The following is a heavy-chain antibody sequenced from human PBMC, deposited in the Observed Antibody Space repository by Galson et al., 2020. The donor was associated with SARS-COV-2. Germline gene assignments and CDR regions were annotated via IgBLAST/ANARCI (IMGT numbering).Heavy chain of an antibody. CDR1: GFPFKNYA. J-gene: IGHJ3*01. D-gene: IGHD6-19*01. Sequence: GGSLRLSCAASGFPFKNYAMTWVRQAPGKGLEWVSVISGSGTTTFYADSVRGRFSVSRENSKDTLYLQMDSLTPGDTALYYCARAGTSGWWDDAFDVWGQGTVVTVSS. CDR2: ISGSGTTT. CDR3: ARAGTSGWWDDAFDV. V-gene: IGHV3-23*01.